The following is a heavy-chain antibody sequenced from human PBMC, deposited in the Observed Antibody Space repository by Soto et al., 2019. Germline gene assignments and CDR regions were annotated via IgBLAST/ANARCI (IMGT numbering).Heavy chain of an antibody. V-gene: IGHV3-72*01. J-gene: IGHJ4*02. CDR3: TRVRMSRSRTSDY. CDR1: GFTFSHHY. Sequence: EVPLVESGGGFVQPAGSLRLSSTASGFTFSHHYMDWDHQPPGKPLEWVARIKNKANSYTTQYAAPVKGRVIISRDDSKDPVFLQTPRLKADAPGVYYWTRVRMSRSRTSDYWGEGMLVCVSA. D-gene: IGHD2-15*01. CDR2: IKNKANSYTT.